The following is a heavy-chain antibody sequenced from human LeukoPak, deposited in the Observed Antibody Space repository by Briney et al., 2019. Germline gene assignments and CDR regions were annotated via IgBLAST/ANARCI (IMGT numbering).Heavy chain of an antibody. Sequence: PGGSLRLSCAASGFTFKNYAMSWVRQAPGKGLELVSSISGASDKTYYADSVKGRLTISRDNSKNTLYLQMNSLRAEDTAIYYCASHKGSFYDSSGNFWGQGTLVTVSS. D-gene: IGHD3-22*01. CDR3: ASHKGSFYDSSGNF. V-gene: IGHV3-23*01. CDR1: GFTFKNYA. J-gene: IGHJ4*02. CDR2: ISGASDKT.